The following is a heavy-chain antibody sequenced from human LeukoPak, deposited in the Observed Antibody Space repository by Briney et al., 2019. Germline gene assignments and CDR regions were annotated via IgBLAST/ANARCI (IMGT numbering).Heavy chain of an antibody. CDR2: IIPLSGTA. CDR1: GGTFSSYA. J-gene: IGHJ5*02. V-gene: IGHV1-69*05. D-gene: IGHD6-13*01. CDR3: ASHGSPKLIATSGHPPLGWFDP. Sequence: GSSVKVSCKASGGTFSSYAISWVRQAPGQGLDWMGVIIPLSGTAKYAQKCPGRVTLTTDESTNTAYMELSSMRSDDTAVYYCASHGSPKLIATSGHPPLGWFDPWGQGTLVTVSS.